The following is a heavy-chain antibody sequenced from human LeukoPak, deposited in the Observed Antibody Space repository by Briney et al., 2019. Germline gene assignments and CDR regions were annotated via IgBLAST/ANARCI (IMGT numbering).Heavy chain of an antibody. D-gene: IGHD6-13*01. Sequence: GGSLRLSCAASGFTFSGSAMHWVRQASGKGLEWVGRIRSKANSYATAYAASVKGRFTISRDDSKNTAYLQMNSLKTEDTAVYYCAKEGQQPPDPAFPRFYYFDYWGQGTLVTVSS. CDR1: GFTFSGSA. CDR2: IRSKANSYAT. V-gene: IGHV3-73*01. CDR3: AKEGQQPPDPAFPRFYYFDY. J-gene: IGHJ4*02.